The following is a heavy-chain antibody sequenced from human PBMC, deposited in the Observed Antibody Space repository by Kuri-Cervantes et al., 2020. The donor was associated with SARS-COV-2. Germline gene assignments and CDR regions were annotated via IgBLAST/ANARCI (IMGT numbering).Heavy chain of an antibody. J-gene: IGHJ4*02. D-gene: IGHD1-26*01. V-gene: IGHV3-48*04. CDR1: GFTFSSYA. Sequence: GESLKISCAASGFTFSSYAMSWVRQAPGKGLEWVSAISGSGSTIYYADSVKGRFTISRDNAKNSLYLQMNSLRAEDTAVYYCARGGSYYQAFDYWGQGTLVTVSS. CDR3: ARGGSYYQAFDY. CDR2: ISGSGSTI.